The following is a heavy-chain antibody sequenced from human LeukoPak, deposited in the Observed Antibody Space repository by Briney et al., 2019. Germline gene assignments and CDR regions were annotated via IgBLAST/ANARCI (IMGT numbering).Heavy chain of an antibody. Sequence: PGGSLRLSCAASGFTFSSYSMNWVRQAPGKGLEWVSSISSSSSYIYYADSVKGRFTISRDNAKNSLYLQMNSLRAEDTAVYYCARTDIVVVPAAHEPELAEYFQHWGQGTLVTVPS. CDR2: ISSSSSYI. J-gene: IGHJ1*01. D-gene: IGHD2-2*01. CDR1: GFTFSSYS. CDR3: ARTDIVVVPAAHEPELAEYFQH. V-gene: IGHV3-21*01.